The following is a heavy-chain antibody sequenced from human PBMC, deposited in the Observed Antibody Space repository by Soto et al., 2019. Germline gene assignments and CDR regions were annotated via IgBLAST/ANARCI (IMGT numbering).Heavy chain of an antibody. J-gene: IGHJ5*02. CDR1: GFIFENFG. CDR3: AKNQGVELVPLATVDWFDP. V-gene: IGHV3-23*01. CDR2: ISGSGFKK. D-gene: IGHD1-26*01. Sequence: PGGSLRLACAASGFIFENFGMSWVRQAPGKGLEWISSISGSGFKKYYADSVKGRFTISRDNSKSTVYLELNNLSAEDTAVYHCAKNQGVELVPLATVDWFDPWGQGSVVPVSP.